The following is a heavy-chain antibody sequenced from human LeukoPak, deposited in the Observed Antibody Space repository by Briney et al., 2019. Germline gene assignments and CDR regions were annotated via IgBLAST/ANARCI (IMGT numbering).Heavy chain of an antibody. Sequence: GGSLRLSCAASGFTFSSYGMHWVRQAPGKGLERVAVISYDGSNKYYADSVKGRFTISRDNSKNTLYLQMNSLRAEDTAVYYCAKSRVYSNYVGFYFDYWGQGTLVTVSS. J-gene: IGHJ4*02. V-gene: IGHV3-30*18. CDR3: AKSRVYSNYVGFYFDY. CDR2: ISYDGSNK. D-gene: IGHD4-4*01. CDR1: GFTFSSYG.